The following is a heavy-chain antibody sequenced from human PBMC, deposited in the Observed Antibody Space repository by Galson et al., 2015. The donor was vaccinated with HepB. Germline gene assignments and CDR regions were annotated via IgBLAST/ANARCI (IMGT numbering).Heavy chain of an antibody. Sequence: SLRLSCAASGFTFSSYGMHWVRQAPGKGLEWVAVIWYDGSNKYYADSVKGRFTISRDNSKNTLYLQMNSLRAEDTAVYYCARDRNEEEPGAFDIWGQGTMVTVSS. J-gene: IGHJ3*02. D-gene: IGHD1-1*01. CDR1: GFTFSSYG. V-gene: IGHV3-33*01. CDR3: ARDRNEEEPGAFDI. CDR2: IWYDGSNK.